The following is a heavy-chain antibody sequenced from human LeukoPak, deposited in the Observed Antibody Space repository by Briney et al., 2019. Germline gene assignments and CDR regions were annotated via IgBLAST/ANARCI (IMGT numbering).Heavy chain of an antibody. CDR1: GYTFTSYG. D-gene: IGHD2-2*01. CDR3: ARVGCSSTSCYVDYYYYYMDV. CDR2: ISAYNGNT. J-gene: IGHJ6*03. V-gene: IGHV1-18*01. Sequence: ASVKVSCKASGYTFTSYGISWVRQAPGQGLEWMGWISAYNGNTNYAKKLQGRVTMTTDTSTSTAYMELRSLRSDDTAVYYCARVGCSSTSCYVDYYYYYMDVWGKGTTVTVSS.